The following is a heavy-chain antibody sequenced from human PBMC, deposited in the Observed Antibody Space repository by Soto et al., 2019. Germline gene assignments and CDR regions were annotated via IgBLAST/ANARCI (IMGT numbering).Heavy chain of an antibody. CDR2: IIPIFGTA. Sequence: AVKVSCKASGGTFSSYAISWVRQAPGQGXEWMGGIIPIFGTANYAQKFQGRVTITADESTSTAYMELSSLRSEDTAVYYCARDSRFLEEGYYYYGMDVWGQGTTVTVSS. CDR3: ARDSRFLEEGYYYYGMDV. J-gene: IGHJ6*02. V-gene: IGHV1-69*13. D-gene: IGHD3-3*01. CDR1: GGTFSSYA.